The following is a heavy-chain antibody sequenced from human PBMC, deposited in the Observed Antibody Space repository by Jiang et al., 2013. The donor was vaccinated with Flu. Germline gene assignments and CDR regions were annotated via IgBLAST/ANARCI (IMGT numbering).Heavy chain of an antibody. Sequence: GLVKPSETLSLTCTVSGGSISSYYWSWIRQPAGKGLEWIGRIYTSGSTNYNPSLKSRVTMSVDTSKNQFSLKLSSVTAADTAVYYCARDTKGRWLQFVWFDPWGQGTLVTVSS. V-gene: IGHV4-4*07. CDR3: ARDTKGRWLQFVWFDP. CDR2: IYTSGST. CDR1: GGSISSYY. D-gene: IGHD5-24*01. J-gene: IGHJ5*02.